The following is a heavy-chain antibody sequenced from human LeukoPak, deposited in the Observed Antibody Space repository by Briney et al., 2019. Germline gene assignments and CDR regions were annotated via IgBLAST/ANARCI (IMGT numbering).Heavy chain of an antibody. J-gene: IGHJ3*02. D-gene: IGHD3-3*01. CDR2: IYHSGST. Sequence: PSETLSLTCAVSGYSISSGYYWGWIRQPPGKGLEWIGSIYHSGSTYYNPSLKSRVTMSVDTSKNQFSLKLSSVTAADTAVYYCARRRITIFGVVGAFDIWGQGTMVTVSS. CDR1: GYSISSGYY. CDR3: ARRRITIFGVVGAFDI. V-gene: IGHV4-38-2*01.